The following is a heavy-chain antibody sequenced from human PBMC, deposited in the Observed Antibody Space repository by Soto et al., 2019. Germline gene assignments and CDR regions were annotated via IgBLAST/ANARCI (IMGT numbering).Heavy chain of an antibody. Sequence: ASVKVSCTASGYTFTSYGISWVRQAPGQGLEWMGWISAYNGNTNYAQKLQGRVTMTTDTSTSTAYMELRSLRSDDTPVYYCARSGGMKGSGSQSTYDYYYGMDVWGQGTTVTVS. J-gene: IGHJ6*02. CDR2: ISAYNGNT. V-gene: IGHV1-18*04. CDR3: ARSGGMKGSGSQSTYDYYYGMDV. CDR1: GYTFTSYG. D-gene: IGHD3-10*01.